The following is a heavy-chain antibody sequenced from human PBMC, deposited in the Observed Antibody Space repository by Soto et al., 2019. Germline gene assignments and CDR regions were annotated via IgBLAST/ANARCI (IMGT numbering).Heavy chain of an antibody. J-gene: IGHJ4*02. D-gene: IGHD5-18*01. CDR2: INPNGGDT. CDR3: ARVTYSYGLLCCLDY. CDR1: VYTFTYYH. V-gene: IGHV1-46*01. Sequence: ASVKCSFKESVYTFTYYHVHWLRQAPLQGLECIVIINPNGGDTTYAQKFQGRVTMTRDTSTSTVYMQVSSRRSEETALYYCARVTYSYGLLCCLDYWGEGTMVNVSS.